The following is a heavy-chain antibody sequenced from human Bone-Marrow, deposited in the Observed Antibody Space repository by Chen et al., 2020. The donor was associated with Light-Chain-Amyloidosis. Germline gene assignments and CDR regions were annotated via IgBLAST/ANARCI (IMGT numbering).Heavy chain of an antibody. J-gene: IGHJ3*02. CDR2: VNNEGGST. Sequence: EVQLVESGGGLVHPGGSLRLSCAASGFTFSRYWMHWVRQAPGKGLEWVSRVNNEGGSTTYGDSVRGRFTISRDNAKNSVYLQMNSLKDEDTALYYCASYNGGAALNIWGQGTMVTVSS. CDR1: GFTFSRYW. CDR3: ASYNGGAALNI. V-gene: IGHV3-74*02. D-gene: IGHD3-16*01.